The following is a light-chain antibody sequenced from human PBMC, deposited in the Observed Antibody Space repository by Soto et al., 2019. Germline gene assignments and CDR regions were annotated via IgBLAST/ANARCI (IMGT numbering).Light chain of an antibody. CDR3: SSYAGSKVV. V-gene: IGLV2-8*01. CDR2: DVT. J-gene: IGLJ3*02. CDR1: SSDVGGYNS. Sequence: QSALTQPPSASGSPGQSVTISCTGTSSDVGGYNSVSWSQQHPGKAPKLMIYDVTARPSGVPDRFSGSRSGHTASLTVSGLQADDEADYHCSSYAGSKVVFGGGTKVTVL.